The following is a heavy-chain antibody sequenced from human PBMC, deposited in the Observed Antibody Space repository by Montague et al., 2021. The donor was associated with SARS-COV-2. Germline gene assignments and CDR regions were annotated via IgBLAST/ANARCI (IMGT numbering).Heavy chain of an antibody. Sequence: SLRLSCAASGFTFSRYTISWVRQAPGKGLEWVSVISCGGNRKYYADSVKGRLTISRDNSKNTVYVQMNSLRAEDTAVYYCAKFSRASSGVAWGQGTLVTVPS. D-gene: IGHD3-22*01. V-gene: IGHV3-23*01. J-gene: IGHJ5*02. CDR2: ISCGGNRK. CDR1: GFTFSRYT. CDR3: AKFSRASSGVA.